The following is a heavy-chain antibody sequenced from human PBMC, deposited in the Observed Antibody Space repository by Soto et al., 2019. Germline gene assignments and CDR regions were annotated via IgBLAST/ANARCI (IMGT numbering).Heavy chain of an antibody. V-gene: IGHV1-69*13. Sequence: SVKVSCKASGGTFSTYSITWVRQAPGQELEWMGGIIPIFATTTYAQKFQGRVTITANESTSTDYMELRSLRSEDTAVYYCARAPPTCTGGSCYKGSQYYYYAMDVWGQGTTVTVSS. J-gene: IGHJ6*02. D-gene: IGHD2-15*01. CDR1: GGTFSTYS. CDR3: ARAPPTCTGGSCYKGSQYYYYAMDV. CDR2: IIPIFATT.